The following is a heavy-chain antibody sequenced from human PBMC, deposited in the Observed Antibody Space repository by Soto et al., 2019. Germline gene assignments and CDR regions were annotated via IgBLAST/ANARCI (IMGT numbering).Heavy chain of an antibody. CDR1: GFSFSNYN. V-gene: IGHV3-48*02. D-gene: IGHD3-3*01. CDR3: ARDFGHGYYLDY. Sequence: GGSLRLSCVASGFSFSNYNMNWVRQAPGKGLEWVSYITDSSDTVHYADSVRGRFTISRDNAESSLYLQMNSLRDEDTAVYFCARDFGHGYYLDYWGRGXLVTVYS. CDR2: ITDSSDTV. J-gene: IGHJ4*02.